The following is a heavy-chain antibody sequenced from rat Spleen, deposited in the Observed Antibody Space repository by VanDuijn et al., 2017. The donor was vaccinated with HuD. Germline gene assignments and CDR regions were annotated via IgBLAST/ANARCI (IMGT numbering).Heavy chain of an antibody. J-gene: IGHJ2*01. V-gene: IGHV5-7*01. CDR1: GFTFSDYN. CDR3: ARHNSGYGDY. Sequence: EVQLVESGGGLVQPGRSLKLSCAASGFTFSDYNMAWVRQAPKKGLEWVATISYDGSSTYYRDSVKGRFTISRDNAKSTLYLQMDSLRSEDTATYYCARHNSGYGDYWGQGVMVTVSS. CDR2: ISYDGSST. D-gene: IGHD4-3*01.